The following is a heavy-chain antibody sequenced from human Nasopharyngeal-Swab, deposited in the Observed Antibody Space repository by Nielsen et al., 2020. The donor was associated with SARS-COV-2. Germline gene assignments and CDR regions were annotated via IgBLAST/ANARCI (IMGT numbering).Heavy chain of an antibody. Sequence: GESLKISWPASECSRSSYSMYWGRQSPGKGLESVSAISSSSSYIYYADSVRCRFNVSRENAKNSLYLQMNSLRAEDTGVYYCARANYGDYVSDYWGQGTLVTVSS. J-gene: IGHJ4*02. V-gene: IGHV3-21*01. D-gene: IGHD4-17*01. CDR3: ARANYGDYVSDY. CDR1: ECSRSSYS. CDR2: ISSSSSYI.